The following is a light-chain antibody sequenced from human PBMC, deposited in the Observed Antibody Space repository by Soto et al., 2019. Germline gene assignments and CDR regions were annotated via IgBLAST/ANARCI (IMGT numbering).Light chain of an antibody. CDR2: GVS. CDR3: SSFRTGSVVL. V-gene: IGLV2-14*01. Sequence: QSALTQPASVSGSPGQTITISCTGTSSDVGGYNYVSWYQQHPGKAPTLVIYGVSYRPSGVSVRFSGSKFQNTASLTISGLQAEDEADYYCSSFRTGSVVLFGGGTKLTVL. CDR1: SSDVGGYNY. J-gene: IGLJ3*02.